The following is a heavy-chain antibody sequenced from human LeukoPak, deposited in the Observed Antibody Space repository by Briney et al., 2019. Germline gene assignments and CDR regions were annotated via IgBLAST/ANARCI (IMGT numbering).Heavy chain of an antibody. CDR3: ARCTVTIDAFDI. Sequence: GGSLRLSCAASGFTVSSNYMSWVPQAPEKGLEWVSVIYSGGSTYYTDSVKGRFTISRDNSKNTLYLQMNSLRAEDTAVYYCARCTVTIDAFDIWGQGTMVTVSS. D-gene: IGHD4-17*01. V-gene: IGHV3-66*01. CDR1: GFTVSSNY. CDR2: IYSGGST. J-gene: IGHJ3*02.